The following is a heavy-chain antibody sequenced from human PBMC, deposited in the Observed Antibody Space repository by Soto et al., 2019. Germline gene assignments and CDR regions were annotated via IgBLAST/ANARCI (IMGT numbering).Heavy chain of an antibody. CDR1: GFTFSSYW. J-gene: IGHJ6*02. D-gene: IGHD3-3*01. CDR3: ASPVLRFLEWPPFPYYYYGMDV. V-gene: IGHV3-74*01. Sequence: QPGGSLRLSCAASGFTFSSYWMHWVRQAPGKGLVWVSRINSDGSSTSYADSVKGRFTISRDNAKNTLYLQMNSLRAEDTAVYYCASPVLRFLEWPPFPYYYYGMDVWGQGTTVTVSS. CDR2: INSDGSST.